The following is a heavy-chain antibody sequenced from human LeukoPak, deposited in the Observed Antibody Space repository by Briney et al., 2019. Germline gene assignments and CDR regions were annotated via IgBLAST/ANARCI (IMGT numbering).Heavy chain of an antibody. CDR2: INHSGST. CDR1: GYSFSRGYY. Sequence: PSETLSLTCTVSGYSFSRGYYWSWIRQPPGKGLEWIGEINHSGSTNYNPSLKSRVTISVDTSKNQFSLKLSSVTAADTAVYYCARHRCSGGSCYPMNWFDPWGQGTLVTVSS. J-gene: IGHJ5*02. D-gene: IGHD2-15*01. CDR3: ARHRCSGGSCYPMNWFDP. V-gene: IGHV4-34*01.